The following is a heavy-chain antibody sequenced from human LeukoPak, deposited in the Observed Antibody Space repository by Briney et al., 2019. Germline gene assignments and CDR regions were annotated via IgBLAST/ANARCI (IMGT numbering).Heavy chain of an antibody. CDR2: LRGDGET. CDR3: AKASWVSSADAVL. J-gene: IGHJ4*02. CDR1: GFTFSSYA. D-gene: IGHD3-10*01. V-gene: IGHV3-23*01. Sequence: GGSLRLSCVASGFTFSSYAMSWVRQAPARGLEWVSSLRGDGETFYSESVKGRFTLSRDDSRNMVFLHLNNLRVEDTALYYCAKASWVSSADAVLWGQGTVGTVS.